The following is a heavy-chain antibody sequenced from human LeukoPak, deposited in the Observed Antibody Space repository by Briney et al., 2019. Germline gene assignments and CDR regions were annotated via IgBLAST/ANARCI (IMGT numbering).Heavy chain of an antibody. J-gene: IGHJ4*02. CDR3: ARDGDTYYYDSSDLFDY. D-gene: IGHD3-22*01. CDR2: ISAYNGNT. V-gene: IGHV1-18*01. Sequence: ASVKVSCKASGYTFTSYGISWVRQAPGQGLEWMGWISAYNGNTNYAQKLQGRVTMTTDTSTSTAYMGLRSLRSDDTAVYYCARDGDTYYYDSSDLFDYWGQGTLVTVSS. CDR1: GYTFTSYG.